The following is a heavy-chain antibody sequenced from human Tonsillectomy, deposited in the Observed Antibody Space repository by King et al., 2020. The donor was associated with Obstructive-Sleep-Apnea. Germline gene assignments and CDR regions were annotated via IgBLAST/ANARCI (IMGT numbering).Heavy chain of an antibody. CDR3: ARDYYGSGSYGWFDP. J-gene: IGHJ5*02. Sequence: VQLVESGGDLVRPGGSLRLSCAASGFTFSDYYMSWIRQAPGKGLEWLSYISSRSRHTNYADSGKGRFTISRDNAKNSLYLQMNSLRAEDTAVYYCARDYYGSGSYGWFDPWGQGTLVTVSS. D-gene: IGHD3-10*01. CDR1: GFTFSDYY. CDR2: ISSRSRHT. V-gene: IGHV3-11*06.